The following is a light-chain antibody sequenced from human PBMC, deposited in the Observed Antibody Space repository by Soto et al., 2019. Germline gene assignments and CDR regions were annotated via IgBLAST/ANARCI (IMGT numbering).Light chain of an antibody. V-gene: IGKV1-5*03. J-gene: IGKJ1*01. CDR1: XSVSRYLSW. Sequence: DIQMTQSPSSLSASVGDIVSITCRSSXSVSRYLSWLDWYQKKKGKAPKXXIYKASTLKSGVPSRLRGSGYGTELTITISSMQTDDFETYYCQHYNSYPEAFGQGTKVDI. CDR3: QHYNSYPEA. CDR2: KAS.